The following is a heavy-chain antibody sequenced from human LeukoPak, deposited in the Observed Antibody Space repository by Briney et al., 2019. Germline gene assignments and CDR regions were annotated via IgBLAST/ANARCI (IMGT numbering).Heavy chain of an antibody. J-gene: IGHJ4*02. CDR1: GGTFSSYA. D-gene: IGHD2-2*01. CDR2: IIPILGIA. V-gene: IGHV1-69*04. CDR3: ARGLVVPAAMDY. Sequence: ASVKVSCKASGGTFSSYAISWVRQAPGQGLEWMGRIIPILGIANSAQKLQGRVTITADKSTSTAYMELSSLRSEDTAVYYCARGLVVPAAMDYWGQGNLVTVSS.